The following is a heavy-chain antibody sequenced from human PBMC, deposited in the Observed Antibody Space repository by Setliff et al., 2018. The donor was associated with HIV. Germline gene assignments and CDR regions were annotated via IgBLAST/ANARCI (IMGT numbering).Heavy chain of an antibody. CDR3: ARVLGRYYDSSGRPGFQH. CDR2: INIGNGNT. CDR1: GYTFSRYA. J-gene: IGHJ1*01. Sequence: ASVKVSCKASGYTFSRYAMHWVRQAPGQRLEWMGWINIGNGNTVYAQELQGRVTITWDTSASTAYMELSSLRAEDMAVYFCARVLGRYYDSSGRPGFQHWGQGTLVTVSS. D-gene: IGHD3-22*01. V-gene: IGHV1-3*03.